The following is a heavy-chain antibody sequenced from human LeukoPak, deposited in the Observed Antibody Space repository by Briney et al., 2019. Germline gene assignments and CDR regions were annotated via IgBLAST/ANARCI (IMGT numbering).Heavy chain of an antibody. V-gene: IGHV4-4*02. CDR1: GGSISSPNW. Sequence: PSETLSLTCAVSGGSISSPNWWSWVRQPPGKGLEWIGEIYHSGMTNYKTSLKSRVNISLDKSKNHFSLRVNSVVAADTAIYYCARAPDTAIPYYYMDVWGKGTTVTVSS. CDR3: ARAPDTAIPYYYMDV. CDR2: IYHSGMT. D-gene: IGHD5-18*01. J-gene: IGHJ6*03.